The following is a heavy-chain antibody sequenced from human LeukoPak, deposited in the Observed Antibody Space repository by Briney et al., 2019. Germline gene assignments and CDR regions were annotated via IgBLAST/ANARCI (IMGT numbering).Heavy chain of an antibody. CDR1: GFAVSSNY. J-gene: IGHJ4*02. D-gene: IGHD5-24*01. CDR3: TRAIAGDGYNFDY. CDR2: IYSGDNT. Sequence: GGSLRLSCAASGFAVSSNYMSWVRQAPGKGLEWVSVIYSGDNTYYADSVKGRFTISRDDSKSIAYLQMNSLKTEDTAVYYCTRAIAGDGYNFDYWGQRTLVTVSS. V-gene: IGHV3-53*01.